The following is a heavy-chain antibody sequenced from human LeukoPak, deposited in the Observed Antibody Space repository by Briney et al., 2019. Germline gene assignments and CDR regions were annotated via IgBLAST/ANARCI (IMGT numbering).Heavy chain of an antibody. CDR2: IHYSGST. J-gene: IGHJ4*02. D-gene: IGHD2-2*01. V-gene: IGHV4-39*01. CDR3: ARSGYCRSISCYHFDY. Sequence: SETLFLTCTVSGGSISSSTYYWGWIRQPPGRGLEWIGIIHYSGSTYYNPSLKSRLTISVDTSKSQFSLNLSSVTAADTAVYYCARSGYCRSISCYHFDYWGQGTLVTVSS. CDR1: GGSISSSTYY.